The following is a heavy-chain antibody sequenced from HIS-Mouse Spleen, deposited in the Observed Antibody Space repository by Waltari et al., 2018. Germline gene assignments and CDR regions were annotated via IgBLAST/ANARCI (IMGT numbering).Heavy chain of an antibody. CDR2: INYSGST. Sequence: QLQLQESGPGLVKPSETLSLTCPVSGASISSSSYYWGWIRQPPGMGREWIGGINYSGSTYYNPSLKSRVTISLDTSKNQFSLKLSSVTAADTAVYYCAREIPYSSSWYDWYFDLWGRGTLVTVSS. CDR1: GASISSSSYY. J-gene: IGHJ2*01. CDR3: AREIPYSSSWYDWYFDL. V-gene: IGHV4-39*07. D-gene: IGHD6-13*01.